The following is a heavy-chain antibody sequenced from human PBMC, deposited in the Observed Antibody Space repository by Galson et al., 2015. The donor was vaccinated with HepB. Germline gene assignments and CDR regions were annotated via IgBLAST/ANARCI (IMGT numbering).Heavy chain of an antibody. CDR1: GYTFTSYD. CDR3: TRVLIVASINGPYYNGMDV. J-gene: IGHJ6*02. Sequence: SVKVSCKASGYTFTSYDMHWVRQAPGQRLEWMGWINAGNGNTKYSQKFQGRVTITRDTSASTAYMELSSLRSEDTAVYYCTRVLIVASINGPYYNGMDVWGQGTTVTVSS. D-gene: IGHD5-12*01. CDR2: INAGNGNT. V-gene: IGHV1-3*01.